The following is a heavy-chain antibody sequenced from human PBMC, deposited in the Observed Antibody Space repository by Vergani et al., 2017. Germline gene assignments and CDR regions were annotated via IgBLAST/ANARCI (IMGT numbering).Heavy chain of an antibody. J-gene: IGHJ3*02. CDR3: ARVQGDYDAFDI. V-gene: IGHV4-61*10. D-gene: IGHD4-17*01. CDR2: IYYSGST. CDR1: GGSISSGSYY. Sequence: QVQLQESGPGLVKPSQTLSLTCTVSGGSISSGSYYWSWIRQPAGKGLEWIGYIYYSGSTNYNPSLKSRVTISVDTSKNQFSLKLSSVTAADTAVYYCARVQGDYDAFDIWGQGTMVTVSS.